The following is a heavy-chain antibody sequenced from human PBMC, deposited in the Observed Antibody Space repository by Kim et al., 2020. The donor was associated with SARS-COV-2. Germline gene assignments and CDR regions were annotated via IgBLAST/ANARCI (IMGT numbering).Heavy chain of an antibody. V-gene: IGHV1-2*04. CDR3: ARGASDILTGGNFDY. CDR2: INPNSGGT. CDR1: GYTFTGYY. D-gene: IGHD3-9*01. J-gene: IGHJ4*02. Sequence: ASVKVSCKASGYTFTGYYMHWVRQAPGQGLEWMGWINPNSGGTNYAQKFQGWVTMTRDTSISTAYMELSRLRSDDTAVYYCARGASDILTGGNFDYWGQGTLVTVAS.